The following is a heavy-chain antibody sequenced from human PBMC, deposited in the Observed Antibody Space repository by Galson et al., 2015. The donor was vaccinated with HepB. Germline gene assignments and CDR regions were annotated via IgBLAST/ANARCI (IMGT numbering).Heavy chain of an antibody. CDR2: INVGNGNT. CDR1: GYTFPRHA. V-gene: IGHV1-3*01. J-gene: IGHJ5*02. Sequence: SVTVSCKASGYTFPRHAIHWVRQAPGQRLEWMGWINVGNGNTKYSQKFQGRLTVTRDISASTAYMELSSLKSDDTAMYYCAREVLSQPYYDFWSGSNRDDTWFDPWGQGTLVTVSS. D-gene: IGHD3-3*01. CDR3: AREVLSQPYYDFWSGSNRDDTWFDP.